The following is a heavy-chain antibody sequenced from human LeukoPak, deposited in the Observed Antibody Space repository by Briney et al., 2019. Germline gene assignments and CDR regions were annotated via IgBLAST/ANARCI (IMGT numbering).Heavy chain of an antibody. V-gene: IGHV3-53*01. CDR2: IYSGGST. CDR1: AFTFSSYG. Sequence: GGSLRLSCAASAFTFSSYGMSWVRQTPGKGLEWVSFIYSGGSTHYADSVKGRFTISRDNSKNTLYLQMNSLRAEDTAVYYCARRAGAYSHPYDYWGQGTLVTVSS. D-gene: IGHD4/OR15-4a*01. CDR3: ARRAGAYSHPYDY. J-gene: IGHJ4*02.